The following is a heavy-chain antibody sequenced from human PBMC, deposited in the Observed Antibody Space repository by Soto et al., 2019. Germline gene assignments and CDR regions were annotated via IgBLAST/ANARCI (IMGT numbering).Heavy chain of an antibody. CDR1: GFTVSSNY. CDR3: ATFIVGATM. V-gene: IGHV3-53*01. J-gene: IGHJ4*02. D-gene: IGHD1-26*01. CDR2: IYSGGST. Sequence: GGSLRLSCAVSGFTVSSNYMSWVRQAPGKGLEWVSLIYSGGSTYYADSVKGRFTISRDNSKNTLYLQMNSLRAEDTAMYYCATFIVGATMWGPRTLVTVSS.